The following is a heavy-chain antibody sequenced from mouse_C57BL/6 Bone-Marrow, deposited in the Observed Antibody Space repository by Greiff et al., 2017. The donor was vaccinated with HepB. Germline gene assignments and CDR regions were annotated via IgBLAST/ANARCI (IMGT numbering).Heavy chain of an antibody. Sequence: VQLQQSGPGLVKPSQSLSLTCSVTGYSITSGYYWNWIRQFPGNKLEWMGYISYDGSNNYNPSLKNRISITRDTSKNQFFLKLNSVTTEDTATYYCARAGRGYFDYWGQGTTLTVSS. CDR3: ARAGRGYFDY. CDR2: ISYDGSN. J-gene: IGHJ2*01. V-gene: IGHV3-6*01. CDR1: GYSITSGYY. D-gene: IGHD1-1*02.